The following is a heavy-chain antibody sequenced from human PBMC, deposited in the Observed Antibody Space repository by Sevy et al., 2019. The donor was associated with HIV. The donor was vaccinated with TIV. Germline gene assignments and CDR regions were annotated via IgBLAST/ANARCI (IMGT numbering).Heavy chain of an antibody. CDR2: ISYDGSNK. J-gene: IGHJ4*02. CDR3: ARDNSSSWYTGPCDY. V-gene: IGHV3-30-3*01. CDR1: GFTFSSYA. Sequence: GGSLRLSCVASGFTFSSYAMHWVRQAPGKGLEWVAVISYDGSNKYYADSVKGRFTISRDNSKNTLYLQMNSLRAEDTAVYYCARDNSSSWYTGPCDYWGQGTLVTVSS. D-gene: IGHD6-13*01.